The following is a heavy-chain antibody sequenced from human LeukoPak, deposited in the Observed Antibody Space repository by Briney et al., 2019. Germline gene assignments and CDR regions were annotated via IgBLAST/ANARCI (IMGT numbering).Heavy chain of an antibody. D-gene: IGHD3-10*01. CDR3: ARVGYYSSGPFSYFDY. V-gene: IGHV3-30-3*01. CDR2: ISYDGSNE. J-gene: IGHJ4*02. Sequence: PGGSLRLSCAASGFTFSRYAMHWVRQAPGKGLEWVAVISYDGSNEYYADSAKGRFTISRDSSENTLYLQMNSLRVEDTAVYYCARVGYYSSGPFSYFDYWGQGTLVTVSS. CDR1: GFTFSRYA.